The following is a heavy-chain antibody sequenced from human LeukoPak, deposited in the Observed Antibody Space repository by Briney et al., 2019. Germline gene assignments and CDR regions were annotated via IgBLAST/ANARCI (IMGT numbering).Heavy chain of an antibody. J-gene: IGHJ2*01. CDR3: ARDQGRYDYGDSRYFDL. V-gene: IGHV4-59*01. CDR1: GDSIRSSF. D-gene: IGHD4-17*01. Sequence: SETLSLTCTVSGDSIRSSFWTWVRQPPGKGLEWIGYIYYSGSTNYNPSLKSRVTISVDTSKNQFSLKLSSVTAADTAVYYCARDQGRYDYGDSRYFDLWGRGTLVTVSS. CDR2: IYYSGST.